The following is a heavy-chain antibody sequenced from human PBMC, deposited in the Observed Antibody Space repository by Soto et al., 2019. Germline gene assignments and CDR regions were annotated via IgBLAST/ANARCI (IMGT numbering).Heavy chain of an antibody. Sequence: SETLSLTCTVSGGSISSYYWYWIRQPPGKGLEWIGSIYYSGSTYYNPSLKSRVTISVDTSKNQFSLKLSSVTAADTAVYYCARQPHDFWSGYPRFGFDYWGQGTLVTVSS. CDR1: GGSISSYY. CDR2: IYYSGST. CDR3: ARQPHDFWSGYPRFGFDY. D-gene: IGHD3-3*01. V-gene: IGHV4-39*01. J-gene: IGHJ4*02.